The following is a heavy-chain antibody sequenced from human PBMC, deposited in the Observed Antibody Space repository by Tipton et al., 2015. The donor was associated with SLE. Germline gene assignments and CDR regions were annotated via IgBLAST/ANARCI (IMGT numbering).Heavy chain of an antibody. CDR1: NGSIGSDY. CDR3: ARVPPGSRWGHFDY. CDR2: KYYSGGT. J-gene: IGHJ4*02. V-gene: IGHV4-59*01. D-gene: IGHD6-13*01. Sequence: TLSLTCSVSNGSIGSDYWTWIRQPPGKGLEWIGYKYYSGGTNSNPSLRSRVTISIDMSKNQFSLTLSSVTAADTAVYYCARVPPGSRWGHFDYWGQGTLVTVSS.